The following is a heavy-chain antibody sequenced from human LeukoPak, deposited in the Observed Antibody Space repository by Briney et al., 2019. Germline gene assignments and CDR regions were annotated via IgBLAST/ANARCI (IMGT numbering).Heavy chain of an antibody. CDR1: GYSITRGYY. Sequence: SETLSLTCAVSGYSITRGYYWGRIRPTPGKGLEWIERVYHSGSTYYNPSLKSRVTMSVDTSKNQFSLKLNSVTAADTAVYYCARDSDGAYDLVDYWGQGTLVTVSS. CDR3: ARDSDGAYDLVDY. V-gene: IGHV4-38-2*02. D-gene: IGHD4-17*01. CDR2: VYHSGST. J-gene: IGHJ4*02.